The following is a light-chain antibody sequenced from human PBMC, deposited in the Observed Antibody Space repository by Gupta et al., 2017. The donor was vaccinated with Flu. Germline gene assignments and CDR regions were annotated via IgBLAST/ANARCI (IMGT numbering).Light chain of an antibody. CDR2: GAF. J-gene: IGKJ2*03. Sequence: IVLTQSPGTLSLSPGERATLSCRASQSVSSSYLAWYQQKPGQAPRLLIYGAFNRATGIPDRFSGSGSGTDLTLTLNRLEPEDFAVYYCQQYGSSPVSFGQGTKLEIK. CDR1: QSVSSSY. V-gene: IGKV3-20*01. CDR3: QQYGSSPVS.